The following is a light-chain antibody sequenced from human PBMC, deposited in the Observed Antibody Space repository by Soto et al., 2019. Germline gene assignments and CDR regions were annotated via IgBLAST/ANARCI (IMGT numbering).Light chain of an antibody. CDR3: QQHNNWPPEDT. J-gene: IGKJ2*01. V-gene: IGKV3-11*01. Sequence: EIVLTQSPATLSLSPGERATLSCRASQSVSSYLAWYQQKPGQAPRLLIYDASNRATGIPARFSGSGSGTDFTLTISSLEPEDFAVYYYQQHNNWPPEDTFGQGTKLEIK. CDR2: DAS. CDR1: QSVSSY.